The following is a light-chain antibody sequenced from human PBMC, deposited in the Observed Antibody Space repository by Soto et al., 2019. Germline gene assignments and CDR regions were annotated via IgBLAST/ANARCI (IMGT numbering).Light chain of an antibody. V-gene: IGKV3-20*01. CDR1: QSVSSNN. CDR2: GAS. J-gene: IGKJ3*01. Sequence: EIVFTQSPGTVSLSPGERATLSCRASQSVSSNNLAWYQQRPGQAPRVVIYGASTRATGIPERFSGSGSGTDFTLTISRLEPEDFAVYYCQQYGRSPFTFGPGTKVDIK. CDR3: QQYGRSPFT.